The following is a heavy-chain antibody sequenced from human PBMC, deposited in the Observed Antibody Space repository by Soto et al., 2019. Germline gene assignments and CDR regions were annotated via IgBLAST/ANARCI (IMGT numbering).Heavy chain of an antibody. CDR1: GASIRSTDYY. J-gene: IGHJ5*02. CDR2: VYYTGST. Sequence: SEPLALTCTVYGASIRSTDYYWSWIRQAPGKGLEWIGYVYYTGSTYYNPSLMSRLTISVDTSKNQFSLKLTSVTAAETAVYYCVRTARQGAVAPHWFDRWGQGTQVTVSS. D-gene: IGHD2-21*02. CDR3: VRTARQGAVAPHWFDR. V-gene: IGHV4-30-4*01.